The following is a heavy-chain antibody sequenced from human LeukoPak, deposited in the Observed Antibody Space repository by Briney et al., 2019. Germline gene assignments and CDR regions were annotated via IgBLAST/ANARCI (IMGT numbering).Heavy chain of an antibody. CDR3: ARDKSAGADTGSSFYY. CDR2: FDPEDGET. CDR1: GYTLTELS. Sequence: ASVKVSCKVSGYTLTELSMHWVRQAPGKGLEWMGGFDPEDGETIYAQKFQGRVTMTEDTSTDTAYMELSSLRSEDTAVYYCARDKSAGADTGSSFYYWGQGALVTVSS. V-gene: IGHV1-24*01. D-gene: IGHD3-10*01. J-gene: IGHJ4*02.